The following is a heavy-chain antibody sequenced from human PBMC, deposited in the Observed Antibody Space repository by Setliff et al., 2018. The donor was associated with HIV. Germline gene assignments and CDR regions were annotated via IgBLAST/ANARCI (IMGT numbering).Heavy chain of an antibody. CDR2: ITAYNVDA. Sequence: ASVKVSCKASVHTFASYGIGWLRQAPGQGLEWLGWITAYNVDAPNAQKSQGRVTMTIDIPTTTDYMEMRSLKFEDTAVYYCARARRDSYDRGRRNHYYIDVWGKGTTVTVSS. V-gene: IGHV1-18*01. CDR3: ARARRDSYDRGRRNHYYIDV. CDR1: VHTFASYG. J-gene: IGHJ6*03. D-gene: IGHD3-22*01.